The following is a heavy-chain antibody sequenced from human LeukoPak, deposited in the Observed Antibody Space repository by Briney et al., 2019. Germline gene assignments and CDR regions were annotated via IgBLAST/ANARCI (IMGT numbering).Heavy chain of an antibody. CDR2: FDPEDGET. J-gene: IGHJ6*02. CDR1: GYTLTELS. V-gene: IGHV1-24*01. CDR3: ATAGAYSGYDVYYYYGMDV. D-gene: IGHD5-12*01. Sequence: ASVKVSCKVSGYTLTELSMHWVRQAPGKGLEWMGGFDPEDGETIYAQKFQGRVTMTEDTSTDTAYMELSSLRSEDTAMYYCATAGAYSGYDVYYYYGMDVWGQGTTVTVSS.